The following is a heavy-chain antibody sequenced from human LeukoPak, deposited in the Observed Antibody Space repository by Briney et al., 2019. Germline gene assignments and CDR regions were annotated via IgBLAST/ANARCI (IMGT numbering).Heavy chain of an antibody. CDR1: GGSISSYY. D-gene: IGHD5-18*01. Sequence: SETLSLTCTVSGGSISSYYWSWIRQPAGKGLEWIGRIYTSGSTYYNPSLKSRVTISVDTSKNQFSLKLSSVTAADTAVYYCGRVRGGYSYGRGGGDYWGQGTLVTVSS. CDR2: IYTSGST. CDR3: GRVRGGYSYGRGGGDY. V-gene: IGHV4-4*07. J-gene: IGHJ4*02.